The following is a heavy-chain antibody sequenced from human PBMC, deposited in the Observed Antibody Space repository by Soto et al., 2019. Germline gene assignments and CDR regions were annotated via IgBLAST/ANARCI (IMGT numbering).Heavy chain of an antibody. CDR2: INPNSSGT. J-gene: IGHJ6*02. V-gene: IGHV1-2*02. CDR1: GYSLRGNY. D-gene: IGHD3-22*01. Sequence: ASVKVSCKASGYSLRGNYIHWVRQTPGQGLEWMGWINPNSSGTVYAQKFQGRVTMTRDTSLTTVYMQLNRLTSDDSAVYYCARDLIVDGPDNYAMDVWGQGATVPVSS. CDR3: ARDLIVDGPDNYAMDV.